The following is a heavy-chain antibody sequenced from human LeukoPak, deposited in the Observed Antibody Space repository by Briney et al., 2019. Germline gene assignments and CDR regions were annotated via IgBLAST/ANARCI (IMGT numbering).Heavy chain of an antibody. J-gene: IGHJ5*02. D-gene: IGHD2-15*01. CDR3: ARVSCGGGTCYHSRGWFDP. CDR1: GGSFSDHY. V-gene: IGHV4-34*01. Sequence: SETLSLTCAVYGGSFSDHYWSWIRQPPGKGLEWIGEINHSGSTNYKPSLKSRVTISIDTSKNQFSLKVNSVTAADTAVYYCARVSCGGGTCYHSRGWFDPWGQGTLVTVSS. CDR2: INHSGST.